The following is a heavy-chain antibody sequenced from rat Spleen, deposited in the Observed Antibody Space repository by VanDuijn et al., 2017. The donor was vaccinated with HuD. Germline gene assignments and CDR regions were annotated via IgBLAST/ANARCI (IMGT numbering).Heavy chain of an antibody. CDR1: GFTFSNYY. CDR3: ARLGIAAIGNWFGY. CDR2: ISTGGGNT. V-gene: IGHV5-25*01. J-gene: IGHJ3*01. Sequence: EVQLVESGGGLVQPGRSLKLSCAASGFTFSNYYMAWVRQAPTKGLEWVAYISTGGGNTYYRDSVKGRFTVSRDNAKSTLYLQMDSLRSEDTATYYCARLGIAAIGNWFGYWGQGTLVTVSS. D-gene: IGHD1-2*01.